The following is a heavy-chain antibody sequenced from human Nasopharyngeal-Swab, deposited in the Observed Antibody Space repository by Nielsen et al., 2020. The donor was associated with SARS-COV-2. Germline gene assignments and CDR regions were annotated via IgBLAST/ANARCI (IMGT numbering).Heavy chain of an antibody. J-gene: IGHJ6*02. CDR2: IYFSGST. D-gene: IGHD6-13*01. CDR3: ARAGIAAAGYYYYGMDV. V-gene: IGHV4-4*07. Sequence: SETLSLTCSVSGGSINNYYWSWIRHPAAKGLEWIGLIYFSGSTNYNPSLKSRATISVDTSKNQFSLKLSSVTAADTAVYYCARAGIAAAGYYYYGMDVWGQGTTVTVSS. CDR1: GGSINNYY.